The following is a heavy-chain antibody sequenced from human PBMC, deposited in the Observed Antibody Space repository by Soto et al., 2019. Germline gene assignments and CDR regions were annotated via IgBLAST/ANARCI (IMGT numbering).Heavy chain of an antibody. V-gene: IGHV3-33*01. J-gene: IGHJ3*02. Sequence: QVQLVESGGGVVQPGRSLRLSYAASGFTFSSYGMHWVRQAPGKGLEWVAVIWYDGSNKYYADSVKGRFTISRDNSKNTLYLQMNSLRAEDTAVYYCARAAYSDYYDSSGYYRPSDAFDIWGQGTMVTVSS. CDR2: IWYDGSNK. D-gene: IGHD3-22*01. CDR1: GFTFSSYG. CDR3: ARAAYSDYYDSSGYYRPSDAFDI.